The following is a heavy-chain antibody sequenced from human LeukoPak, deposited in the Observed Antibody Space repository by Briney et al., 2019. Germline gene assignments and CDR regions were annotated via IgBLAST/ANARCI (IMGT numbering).Heavy chain of an antibody. CDR1: GFTFSNTR. CDR2: IKSKTDGGTT. CDR3: TTLWRVVVVTATTDDY. Sequence: PGGSLRLSCAASGFTFSNTRMRGVRQAPGKGLEGVGRIKSKTDGGTTDYAAPVKGRFNISRDDSKNTLYLQMNSLKTEDTAVYYCTTLWRVVVVTATTDDYWGQGTLVTVSS. D-gene: IGHD2-21*02. V-gene: IGHV3-15*01. J-gene: IGHJ4*02.